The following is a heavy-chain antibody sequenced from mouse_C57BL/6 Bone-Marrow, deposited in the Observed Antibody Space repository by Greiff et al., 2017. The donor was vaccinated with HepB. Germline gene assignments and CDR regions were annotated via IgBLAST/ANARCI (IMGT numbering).Heavy chain of an antibody. D-gene: IGHD1-1*01. CDR3: ARWGYSPITTVVARYWYFDV. V-gene: IGHV1-53*01. J-gene: IGHJ1*03. CDR1: GYTFTSYW. Sequence: QVQLQQSGTELVKPGASVKLSCKASGYTFTSYWMHWVKQRPGQGLEWIGNINPSNGGTNYNEKFKSKATLTVDKSSSTAYMQLSSLTSEDSAVYYCARWGYSPITTVVARYWYFDVWGTGTTVTVSS. CDR2: INPSNGGT.